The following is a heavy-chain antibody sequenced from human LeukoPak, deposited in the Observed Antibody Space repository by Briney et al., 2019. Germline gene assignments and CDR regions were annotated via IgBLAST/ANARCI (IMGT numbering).Heavy chain of an antibody. V-gene: IGHV3-15*01. CDR3: TTIRGYCSSTNCYALDY. D-gene: IGHD2-2*01. CDR1: GFTFSNAW. J-gene: IGHJ4*02. Sequence: PGGSLRLSCAASGFTFSNAWMSWVRQAPGKGLEWVGRIKSKTDGGTTDYAAPVKGRFTISRNDSKNTLYLQMNSLKTEDTAVYYCTTIRGYCSSTNCYALDYWGQGTLVTVSS. CDR2: IKSKTDGGTT.